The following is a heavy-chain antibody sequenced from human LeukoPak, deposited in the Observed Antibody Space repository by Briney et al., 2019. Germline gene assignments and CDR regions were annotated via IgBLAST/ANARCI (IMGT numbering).Heavy chain of an antibody. D-gene: IGHD1-26*01. J-gene: IGHJ4*02. CDR1: GYTFTGYY. V-gene: IGHV1-2*02. CDR3: ARDSVESGRYFDY. CDR2: INPKSGGT. Sequence: GASVKVSCKASGYTFTGYYMHWVRQAPGPGLEWMGWINPKSGGTNYAQKFQGRVTMTRDTSISTAYMEVSRLRSDDTAVYYCARDSVESGRYFDYWGQGTLVTVSS.